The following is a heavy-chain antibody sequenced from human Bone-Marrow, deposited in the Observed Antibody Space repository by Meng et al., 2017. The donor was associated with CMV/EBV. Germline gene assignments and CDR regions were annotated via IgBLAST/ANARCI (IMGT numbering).Heavy chain of an antibody. V-gene: IGHV3-43*01. CDR1: GFTFDDYT. CDR2: ISWDGGST. J-gene: IGHJ6*02. Sequence: GESLKISCAASGFTFDDYTMHWVRQAPGKGLEWVSLISWDGGSTYYADSVKGRFTISRDNSKNSLYLQMNSLRTEDTALYYCASASGSLYYYYYYGMDVWGQGTTVTVSS. D-gene: IGHD1-26*01. CDR3: ASASGSLYYYYYYGMDV.